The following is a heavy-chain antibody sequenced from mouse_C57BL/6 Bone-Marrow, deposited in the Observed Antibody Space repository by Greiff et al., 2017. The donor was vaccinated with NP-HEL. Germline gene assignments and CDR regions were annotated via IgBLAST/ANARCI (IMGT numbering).Heavy chain of an antibody. J-gene: IGHJ3*01. V-gene: IGHV5-17*01. Sequence: EVQGVESGGGLVKPGGSLKLSCAASGFTFSDYGMHWVRQAPEKGLEWVAYISSGSSTIYYADTVQGRFTISRDNAKNTLFLQMTSLRSEETAMYYCARRLYGSPWFAYWGQGTLVTVSA. CDR1: GFTFSDYG. CDR3: ARRLYGSPWFAY. D-gene: IGHD1-1*01. CDR2: ISSGSSTI.